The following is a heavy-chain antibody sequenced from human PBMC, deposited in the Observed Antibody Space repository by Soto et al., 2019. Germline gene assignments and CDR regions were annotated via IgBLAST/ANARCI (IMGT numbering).Heavy chain of an antibody. CDR3: GRGRSGQIVVFY. CDR2: IGPESGAT. J-gene: IGHJ4*02. CDR1: GYTFTGHY. D-gene: IGHD1-26*01. V-gene: IGHV1-2*02. Sequence: ASVKVSCKASGYTFTGHYIHWVRQAPEQGPEWMGEIGPESGATRYAQKFQGRVTMTRDMSITTVYMELNNLSPDGTAVYYCGRGRSGQIVVFYWGQGTPVTVSS.